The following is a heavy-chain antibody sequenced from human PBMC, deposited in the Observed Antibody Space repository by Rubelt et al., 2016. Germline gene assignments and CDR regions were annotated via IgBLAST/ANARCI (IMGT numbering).Heavy chain of an antibody. D-gene: IGHD6-19*01. CDR1: GGSINDNNW. CDR3: ARNSIGWSQMDY. Sequence: SLTCAVSGGSINDNNWWSWVRQPPGKGLEWIGEISHSGGTSYNPSLQSRVTISMDKSMHHFSLRLSSVTAADTAVYYCARNSIGWSQMDYWGQGTQVTVSS. V-gene: IGHV4-4*02. CDR2: ISHSGGT. J-gene: IGHJ4*02.